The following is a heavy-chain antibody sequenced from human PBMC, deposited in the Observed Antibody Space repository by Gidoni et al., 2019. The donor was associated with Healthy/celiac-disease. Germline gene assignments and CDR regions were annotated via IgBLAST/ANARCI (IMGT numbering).Heavy chain of an antibody. D-gene: IGHD1-26*01. CDR3: AKAAVGGAEHFQH. V-gene: IGHV3-23*01. Sequence: TISRDNSKNTLYLQMNSLRAEDTAVYYCAKAAVGGAEHFQHWGQGTLVTVSS. J-gene: IGHJ1*01.